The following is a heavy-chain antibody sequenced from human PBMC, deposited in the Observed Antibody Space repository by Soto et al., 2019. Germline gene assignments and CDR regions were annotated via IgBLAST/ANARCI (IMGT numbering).Heavy chain of an antibody. CDR2: IYYSGST. J-gene: IGHJ4*02. D-gene: IGHD2-8*01. CDR3: AGSLYCTNGVCVDSNYDY. CDR1: GGSISSGGYY. V-gene: IGHV4-31*03. Sequence: SETLSLTCTVSGGSISSGGYYWSWIRQHPGKGLEWIGYIYYSGSTYYNPSLKSRVTISVDTSKNQFSLKLSSVTAADTAVYYCAGSLYCTNGVCVDSNYDYWGQGTLVTVSS.